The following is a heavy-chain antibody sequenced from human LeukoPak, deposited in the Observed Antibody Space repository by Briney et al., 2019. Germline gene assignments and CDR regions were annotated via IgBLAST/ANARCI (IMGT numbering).Heavy chain of an antibody. V-gene: IGHV4-34*01. D-gene: IGHD6-19*01. CDR2: INHSGST. CDR3: ARDGTSGGLDY. Sequence: PSETLSLTCAVYGGSFSGYYWSWIRQPPGKGLEWIGEINHSGSTNYNPSLKSRVTISVDTSKKQFSLKLSSVTAADTAVYYCARDGTSGGLDYWGQGTLVTVSS. J-gene: IGHJ4*02. CDR1: GGSFSGYY.